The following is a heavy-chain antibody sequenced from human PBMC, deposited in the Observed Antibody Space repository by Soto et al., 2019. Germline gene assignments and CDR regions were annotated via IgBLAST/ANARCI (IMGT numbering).Heavy chain of an antibody. J-gene: IGHJ6*03. CDR1: GFTFDDYA. CDR2: ISWNSGSI. Sequence: GGSLRLSCAASGFTFDDYAMHWVRQAPGKGLEWVSGISWNSGSIGYADSVKGRFTISRDNAKNSLYLQMNSLRAEDTALYYCAKAASSGTTYYYYYYMDVWGKGTTVTVSS. CDR3: AKAASSGTTYYYYYYMDV. V-gene: IGHV3-9*01. D-gene: IGHD1-7*01.